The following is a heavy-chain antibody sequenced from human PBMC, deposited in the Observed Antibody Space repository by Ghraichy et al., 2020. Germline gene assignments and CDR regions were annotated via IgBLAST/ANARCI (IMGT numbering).Heavy chain of an antibody. CDR2: IYYSGSA. V-gene: IGHV4-59*01. CDR3: ATSMVRGGKFDY. CDR1: GGSISSYY. Sequence: GSLRLSCTVSGGSISSYYWSWIRQSPGKGLEWIGYIYYSGSANYNPSLKSRVTISLDTSKNQFSLKLSSVTAADTAVYYCATSMVRGGKFDYWGQGTLVTVSS. J-gene: IGHJ4*02. D-gene: IGHD3-10*01.